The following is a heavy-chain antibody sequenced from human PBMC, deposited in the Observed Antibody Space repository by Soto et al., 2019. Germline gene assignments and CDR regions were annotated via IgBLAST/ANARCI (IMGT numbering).Heavy chain of an antibody. CDR1: GYIFTYYW. CDR2: IYPSDSDI. CDR3: ARVTSVLKPGNDYFGLDV. J-gene: IGHJ6*02. Sequence: PGESLKISCKGSGYIFTYYWIAWVRQMPGKGLEWMGIIYPSDSDIRYSPSFQGQVTISADKSISTAYLQWTSLKTSDTAMYYCARVTSVLKPGNDYFGLDVCGQXTTVTVSS. D-gene: IGHD3-16*01. V-gene: IGHV5-51*01.